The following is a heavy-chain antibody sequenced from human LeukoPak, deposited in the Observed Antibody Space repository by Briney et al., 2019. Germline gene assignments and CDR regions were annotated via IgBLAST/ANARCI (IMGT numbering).Heavy chain of an antibody. CDR3: ARRYPMIVGWYFDL. CDR1: GFTVSSNY. CDR2: IYSGGST. V-gene: IGHV3-53*01. J-gene: IGHJ2*01. Sequence: SGGSLRLSCAASGFTVSSNYMSWVRQAPGRGLEWVSVIYSGGSTYYADSVKGRFTISRDNSKNTLYLQMNSLRAEDTAVYYCARRYPMIVGWYFDLWGRGTLVTVSS. D-gene: IGHD3-22*01.